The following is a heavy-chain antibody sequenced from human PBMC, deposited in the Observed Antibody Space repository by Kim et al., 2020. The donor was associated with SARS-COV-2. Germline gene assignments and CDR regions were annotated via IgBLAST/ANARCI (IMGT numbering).Heavy chain of an antibody. J-gene: IGHJ4*02. D-gene: IGHD2-21*01. V-gene: IGHV4-59*09. CDR3: ARGYFAFDY. Sequence: STNYNPSIRSRVTISVDTSKNQFSLKLSSVTAADTAIYYCARGYFAFDYWGRGTLVTVSS. CDR2: ST.